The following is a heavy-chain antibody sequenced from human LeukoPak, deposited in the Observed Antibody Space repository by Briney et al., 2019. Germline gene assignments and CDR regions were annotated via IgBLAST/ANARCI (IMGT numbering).Heavy chain of an antibody. Sequence: PGGSLRLSCAASGFIFSSFGMHWVRQGPGKGLEWVAFIRYDESNKYYADSVKGRFTISRDNSKNTVYLQMNSLRGEDTAVYFCARQMIEARHYYSMDVWGKGTSVTVSS. CDR2: IRYDESNK. J-gene: IGHJ6*03. CDR1: GFIFSSFG. D-gene: IGHD3-22*01. CDR3: ARQMIEARHYYSMDV. V-gene: IGHV3-30*02.